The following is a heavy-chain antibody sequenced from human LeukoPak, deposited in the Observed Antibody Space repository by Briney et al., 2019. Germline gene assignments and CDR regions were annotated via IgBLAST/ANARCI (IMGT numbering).Heavy chain of an antibody. D-gene: IGHD4-23*01. CDR2: ISYDGSNK. J-gene: IGHJ4*02. Sequence: GRSLRLSCAAPGFTFSSYAMHWVRQAPGKGLEWVAVISYDGSNKYYADSVKGRSTISRDNSKNTLYLQMNSLRAEDTAVYYCARSPTTVVDMYFDYWGQGTLVTVSS. CDR1: GFTFSSYA. CDR3: ARSPTTVVDMYFDY. V-gene: IGHV3-30-3*01.